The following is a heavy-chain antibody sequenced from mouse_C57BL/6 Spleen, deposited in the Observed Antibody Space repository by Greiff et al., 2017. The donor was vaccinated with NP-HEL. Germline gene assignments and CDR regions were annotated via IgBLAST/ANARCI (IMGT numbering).Heavy chain of an antibody. CDR3: ARGGPHFDY. CDR1: GFTFSSYA. CDR2: ISDGGSYT. J-gene: IGHJ2*01. Sequence: EVQLVESGGGLVKPGGSLKLSCAASGFTFSSYAMSWVRQTPEKRLEWVATISDGGSYTYYPDNVKGRFTISRDNAKNNLYLQMSHLKSEDTAMYYCARGGPHFDYWGQGTTLTVSS. V-gene: IGHV5-4*01.